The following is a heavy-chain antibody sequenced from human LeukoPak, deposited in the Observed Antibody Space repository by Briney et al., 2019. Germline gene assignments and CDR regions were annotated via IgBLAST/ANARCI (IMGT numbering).Heavy chain of an antibody. CDR2: IYYSGST. CDR1: GGSISSISYY. CDR3: ARHLYYYGSGSCHYYYYYYMDV. D-gene: IGHD3-10*01. V-gene: IGHV4-39*01. J-gene: IGHJ6*03. Sequence: SETLSLTCTVSGGSISSISYYWGWLRQPPGKGLEWIGRIYYSGSTYYNPSLKSRVTISVDTSKNQFSLKLSSVTAADTAVYYCARHLYYYGSGSCHYYYYYYMDVWGKGTTATVSS.